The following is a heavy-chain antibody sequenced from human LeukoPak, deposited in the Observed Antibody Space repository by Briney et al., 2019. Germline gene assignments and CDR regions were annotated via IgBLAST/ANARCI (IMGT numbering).Heavy chain of an antibody. V-gene: IGHV4-4*09. CDR1: GGSISSYY. D-gene: IGHD5-24*01. CDR2: IYTSGST. CDR3: ARVWGGYKTFDY. Sequence: PSETLSLTCTVSGGSISSYYWSWIRQPPGKGLEWIGYIYTSGSTNYNPSLKSRVTISVDTSKNQFSLKLSSVTAADTAVYYCARVWGGYKTFDYWGQGTLVTVSS. J-gene: IGHJ4*02.